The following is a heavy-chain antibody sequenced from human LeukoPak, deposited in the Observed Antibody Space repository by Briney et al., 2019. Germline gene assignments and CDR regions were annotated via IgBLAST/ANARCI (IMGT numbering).Heavy chain of an antibody. CDR2: INHSGST. CDR1: GGSFSGYY. D-gene: IGHD6-19*01. J-gene: IGHJ4*02. V-gene: IGHV4-34*01. CDR3: ARHVRSGWHIFDY. Sequence: SETLSLTCAVYGGSFSGYYWSWIRQPPGKGLEWIGEINHSGSTNYNPSLKSRVTISVDTSKNQFSLKLSSVTAADTAVYYCARHVRSGWHIFDYWGQGTLVTVSS.